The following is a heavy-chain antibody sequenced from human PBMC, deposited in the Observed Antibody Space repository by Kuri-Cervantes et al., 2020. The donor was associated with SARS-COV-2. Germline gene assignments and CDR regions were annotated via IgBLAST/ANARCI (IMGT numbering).Heavy chain of an antibody. CDR2: INPNSGGT. Sequence: ASVRVSCKASGYTFTDYYINWVRLAPGQGLEWMGWINPNSGGTDYAQRYQGWVTMTRDTSTRTAFMELNRLTSDDTAVYFCARGGKHHHILRFLEPFHFDSWGRGTLVTVSS. CDR1: GYTFTDYY. CDR3: ARGGKHHHILRFLEPFHFDS. J-gene: IGHJ4*02. V-gene: IGHV1-2*04. D-gene: IGHD3-3*01.